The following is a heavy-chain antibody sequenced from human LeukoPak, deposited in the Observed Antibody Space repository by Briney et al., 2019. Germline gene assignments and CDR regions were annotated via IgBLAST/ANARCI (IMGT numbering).Heavy chain of an antibody. CDR1: GNNFATSW. CDR2: IYPGDSDS. CDR3: ARLRARAANFDY. D-gene: IGHD2-15*01. V-gene: IGHV5-51*01. Sequence: HGESLKISCKDSGNNFATSWIGWVRQMPGKGLDWMGIIYPGDSDSRYSASFQGQVTISADKSIRTAYLQWSSLKASDTAMYYCARLRARAANFDYWGQGTLVTVSS. J-gene: IGHJ4*02.